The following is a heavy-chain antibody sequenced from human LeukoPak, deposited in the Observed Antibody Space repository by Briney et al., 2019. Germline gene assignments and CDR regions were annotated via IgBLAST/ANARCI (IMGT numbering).Heavy chain of an antibody. D-gene: IGHD2-15*01. CDR2: IYYSGST. CDR3: ARVGCSGGSCYRLRYYMDV. CDR1: GGSFSGYY. Sequence: SETLSLTCAVYGGSFSGYYWSWIRQPPGKGLEWIGSIYYSGSTYCKPSLKSRLTISVDTSKNQFSLNLSSVTAADTAAYYCARVGCSGGSCYRLRYYMDVWGKGTTVTVSS. V-gene: IGHV4-34*01. J-gene: IGHJ6*03.